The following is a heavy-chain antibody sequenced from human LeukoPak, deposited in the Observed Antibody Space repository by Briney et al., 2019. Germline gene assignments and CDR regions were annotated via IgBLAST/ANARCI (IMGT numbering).Heavy chain of an antibody. V-gene: IGHV4-61*08. CDR3: ARDYRGDYVGWFDP. CDR2: IYYSGST. Sequence: PSETLSLTCTVSGGSISSGDYYWSWIRQPPGKGLEWIGYIYYSGSTNYNPSLKSRVTISVDTSKNQLSLKLSSVTAADTAVYYCARDYRGDYVGWFDPWGQGTLVTVSS. D-gene: IGHD4-17*01. CDR1: GGSISSGDYY. J-gene: IGHJ5*02.